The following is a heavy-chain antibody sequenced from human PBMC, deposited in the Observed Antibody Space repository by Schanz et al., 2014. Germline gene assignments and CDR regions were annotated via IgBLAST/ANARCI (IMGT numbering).Heavy chain of an antibody. CDR3: ARDTTWRLDL. J-gene: IGHJ2*01. V-gene: IGHV4-4*07. CDR2: VFPNGIT. D-gene: IGHD1-1*01. Sequence: QVQLQESGPGLLKPSETLSLTCTVSGGSIRSYFWSWIRQPAGKALEWVGRVFPNGITNYNPSLKSRVTISRDPSKNQFSLTLTSLTAADTAVYYCARDTTWRLDLWGRGTLVTVSS. CDR1: GGSIRSYF.